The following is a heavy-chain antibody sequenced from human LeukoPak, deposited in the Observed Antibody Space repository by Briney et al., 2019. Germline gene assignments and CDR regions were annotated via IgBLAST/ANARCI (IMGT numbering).Heavy chain of an antibody. CDR1: GYTFTNYG. J-gene: IGHJ4*02. D-gene: IGHD5-12*01. V-gene: IGHV1-18*01. Sequence: ASVKVSCKASGYTFTNYGISWVRQAPGQGLEWMGWINTYNGNTNYAQKLRGRVTMTTDTSTSTAYMELRSLRSDDTAVYYCARGPSGYHNTGGQGTLVTVSS. CDR2: INTYNGNT. CDR3: ARGPSGYHNT.